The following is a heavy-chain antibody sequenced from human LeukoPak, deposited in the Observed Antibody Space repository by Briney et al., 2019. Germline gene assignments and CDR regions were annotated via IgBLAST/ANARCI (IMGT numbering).Heavy chain of an antibody. D-gene: IGHD2-2*02. CDR2: IYSGGST. Sequence: GGSLRLSCAASGFTVSSNYMSWVRQAPGKGLEWVSVIYSGGSTYYADSVKGRFTISRDNSKNTLYLQMNSLRAEDTAVYYCARALNLVVVPAAISDYYYYGMDVWGQGTTVTVSS. J-gene: IGHJ6*02. CDR1: GFTVSSNY. CDR3: ARALNLVVVPAAISDYYYYGMDV. V-gene: IGHV3-66*01.